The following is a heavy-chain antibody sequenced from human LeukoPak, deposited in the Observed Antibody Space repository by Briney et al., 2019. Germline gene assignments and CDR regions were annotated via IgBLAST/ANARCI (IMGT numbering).Heavy chain of an antibody. CDR3: ARAAVASSRPYYYFEY. CDR2: INPDGSST. D-gene: IGHD4-23*01. J-gene: IGHJ4*02. V-gene: IGHV3-74*01. CDR1: GFTFNTYW. Sequence: GGSLRLSCAASGFTFNTYWMHWVRQAPGKGLVWVSHINPDGSSTNYADSVKGRFTISRDNAKNTLYLQMNSLRADDTAIYYCARAAVASSRPYYYFEYWGQGTLVTVSS.